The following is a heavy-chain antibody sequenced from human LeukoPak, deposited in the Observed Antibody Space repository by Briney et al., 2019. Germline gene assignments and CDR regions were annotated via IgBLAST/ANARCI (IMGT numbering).Heavy chain of an antibody. CDR3: AKAGVGAIIGSHYYYYYMDV. V-gene: IGHV3-48*01. J-gene: IGHJ6*03. CDR2: ISSRSRTT. CDR1: GFTFSNYS. Sequence: PGGSLRLSCAASGFTFSNYSMNWVRQAPGNGLEWVSYISSRSRTTYYADSVKGRFTISRDNAKNSLYLQMNSLRAEDTAVYYCAKAGVGAIIGSHYYYYYMDVWGKGTTVTVSS. D-gene: IGHD1-26*01.